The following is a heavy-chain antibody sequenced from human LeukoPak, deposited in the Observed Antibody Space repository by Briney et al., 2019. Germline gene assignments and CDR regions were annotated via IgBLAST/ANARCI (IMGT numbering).Heavy chain of an antibody. J-gene: IGHJ4*02. CDR1: GFTFSISA. CDR2: ISDSGGST. V-gene: IGHV3-23*01. D-gene: IGHD3-10*01. CDR3: AREGLWFGESNDY. Sequence: PGGSLRLSCAASGFTFSISAMSWVRQAPGKGLEWVSGISDSGGSTFYADSVKGRFTISRDNAKNSLYLQMNSLRAEDTAVYYCAREGLWFGESNDYWGQGTLVTVSS.